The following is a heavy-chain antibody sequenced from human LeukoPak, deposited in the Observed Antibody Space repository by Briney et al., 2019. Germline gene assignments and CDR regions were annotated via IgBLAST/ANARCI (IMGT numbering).Heavy chain of an antibody. CDR1: GGSFSGYY. CDR2: INHSGST. CDR3: ARGHYYGSGSYIWFDP. Sequence: SETLSLTCAVYGGSFSGYYWSWIRQPPGKGLEWIGEINHSGSTNYNPSLKSRVTISVDTSKNQFSLKLSSVTAADTAVYYCARGHYYGSGSYIWFDPWGQGTLSPSPQ. D-gene: IGHD3-10*01. J-gene: IGHJ5*02. V-gene: IGHV4-34*01.